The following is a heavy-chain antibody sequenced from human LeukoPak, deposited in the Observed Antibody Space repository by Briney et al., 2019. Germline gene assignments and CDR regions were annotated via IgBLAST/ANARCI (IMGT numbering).Heavy chain of an antibody. CDR2: IKSKTDGETT. Sequence: GESLTLSCAASGFTFSNAWMSWVRQAPGKGLEWVGHIKSKTDGETTDYAAPVKGRFTISRDDSKNTLYLQMNSLKTEDTAVYYCTTGRSGYYSIYYYYYYMDVWGKGTTVTVSS. J-gene: IGHJ6*03. CDR1: GFTFSNAW. V-gene: IGHV3-15*01. CDR3: TTGRSGYYSIYYYYYYMDV. D-gene: IGHD3-3*01.